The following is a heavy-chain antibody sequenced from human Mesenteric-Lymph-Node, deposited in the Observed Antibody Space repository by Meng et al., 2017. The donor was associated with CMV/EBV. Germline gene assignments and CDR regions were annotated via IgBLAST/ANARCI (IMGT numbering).Heavy chain of an antibody. Sequence: SETLSLTCTVSGGSVRSGGYYWSWIRHHPGKGLEWIGYIYYSGNSGNTYYSPSLESRVNISADTTKNQFSLRLSSVTAADTAVYYCARVPYYFDTSGYLGVNHVWGQGTTVTVSS. V-gene: IGHV4-31*03. CDR1: GGSVRSGGYY. D-gene: IGHD3-22*01. J-gene: IGHJ6*02. CDR3: ARVPYYFDTSGYLGVNHV. CDR2: IYYSGNSGNT.